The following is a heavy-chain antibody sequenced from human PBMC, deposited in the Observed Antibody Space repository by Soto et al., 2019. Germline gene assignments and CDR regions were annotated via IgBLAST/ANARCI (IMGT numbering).Heavy chain of an antibody. Sequence: QVQLVESGGGVVQPGRSLRVSCAASGFTFSIYAMHWVRQAPGTGLEWVAVISYDGTKTYYAESVKGRFTISRDNSKNTVYLQMNSLRDEDPAVYYCAKDRGPRRQWLIDPVAYWGQATVVTLSP. CDR2: ISYDGTKT. CDR3: AKDRGPRRQWLIDPVAY. J-gene: IGHJ4*02. CDR1: GFTFSIYA. V-gene: IGHV3-30*18. D-gene: IGHD6-19*01.